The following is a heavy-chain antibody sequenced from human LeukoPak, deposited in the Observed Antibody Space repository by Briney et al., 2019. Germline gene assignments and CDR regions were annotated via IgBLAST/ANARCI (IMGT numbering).Heavy chain of an antibody. D-gene: IGHD6-13*01. CDR2: IKQDGSEK. V-gene: IGHV3-7*01. CDR3: ARSEAATDAFDI. Sequence: GGSLRLSCAASGFTFGSYSMNWVRQAPGKGLEWVANIKQDGSEKYYVDSVKGRFTISRDNAKNSLYLQMNSLRAEDTAVYYCARSEAATDAFDIWGQGTMVTVSS. CDR1: GFTFGSYS. J-gene: IGHJ3*02.